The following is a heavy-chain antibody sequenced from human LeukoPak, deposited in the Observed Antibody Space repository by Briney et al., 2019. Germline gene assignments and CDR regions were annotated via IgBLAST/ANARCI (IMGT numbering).Heavy chain of an antibody. V-gene: IGHV3-48*04. Sequence: PGGSLRLSCAASGFTFSSYSMNWVRQAPGKGLEWVSYISSSSSTIYYADSVKGRFTISRDNAKNSLYLQMNSLRAEDTAVYYCASVGGAFDIWGQGTMVTVSS. CDR3: ASVGGAFDI. CDR1: GFTFSSYS. J-gene: IGHJ3*02. CDR2: ISSSSSTI. D-gene: IGHD3-10*01.